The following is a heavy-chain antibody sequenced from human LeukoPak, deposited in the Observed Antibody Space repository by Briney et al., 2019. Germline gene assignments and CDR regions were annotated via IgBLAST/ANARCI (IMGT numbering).Heavy chain of an antibody. CDR3: AKGGGYCSSTSCYGDALDY. Sequence: HPGGSLRLSCAASGFTFSSYGMHWVRQAPGKGLEWVAFIRYDGSNKYYADSVKGRFTISRDNSKNTLYLQMNSLRAEDTAVYYCAKGGGYCSSTSCYGDALDYWGQGTLVTVSS. V-gene: IGHV3-30*02. CDR1: GFTFSSYG. D-gene: IGHD2-2*01. J-gene: IGHJ4*02. CDR2: IRYDGSNK.